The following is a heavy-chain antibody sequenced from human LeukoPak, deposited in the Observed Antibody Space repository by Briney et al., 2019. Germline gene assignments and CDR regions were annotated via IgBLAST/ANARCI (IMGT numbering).Heavy chain of an antibody. J-gene: IGHJ2*01. CDR2: IYYSGST. V-gene: IGHV4-59*12. CDR1: GGSISSYY. D-gene: IGHD6-19*01. CDR3: ARGRGIAVAGLYWYFDL. Sequence: SETLSLTCTVSGGSISSYYWSWIRQPPGKGLEWIGYIYYSGSTNYNPSLKSRVTISVDTSKNQFSLKLSSVTAADTAVYYCARGRGIAVAGLYWYFDLWGRGTLVTVSS.